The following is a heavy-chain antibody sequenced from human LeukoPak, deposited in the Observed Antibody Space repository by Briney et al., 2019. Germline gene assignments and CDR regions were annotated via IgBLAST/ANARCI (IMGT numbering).Heavy chain of an antibody. J-gene: IGHJ4*02. CDR1: GFSFSTFV. CDR2: IRPDGSHI. D-gene: IGHD3-3*01. Sequence: PGGSLRLSCAASGFSFSTFVMHWVRQAPGKGLEWVAVIRPDGSHISYVDPVKGRFTISRDNAKSSLYLQMNSLRAEDTAVYYCARAYDFWSGYYFDYWGQGTLVTVSS. V-gene: IGHV3-33*01. CDR3: ARAYDFWSGYYFDY.